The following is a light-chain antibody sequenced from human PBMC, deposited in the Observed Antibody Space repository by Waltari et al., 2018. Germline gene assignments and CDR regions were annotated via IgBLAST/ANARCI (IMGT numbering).Light chain of an antibody. CDR3: QQLNSYPA. CDR1: QGISSY. Sequence: IQLTQSPSSLSASVGDRVTITCRASQGISSYLAWYQQKPGNAPTLLIYAASTLQSGVPSRFSCSGSGTDFTLTISSLQPEDFATYYCQQLNSYPAFGPGTKVDIK. V-gene: IGKV1-9*01. CDR2: AAS. J-gene: IGKJ3*01.